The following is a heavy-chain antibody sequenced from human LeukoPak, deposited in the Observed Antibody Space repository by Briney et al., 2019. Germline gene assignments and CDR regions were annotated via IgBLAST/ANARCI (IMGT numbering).Heavy chain of an antibody. CDR1: GGSISSSSYY. J-gene: IGHJ4*02. Sequence: SSETLSLTCTVSGGSISSSSYYWGWIRQPPGRGLEWIGSIYYSGSTNYNPSLKSRVTISVDTSKNQFSLKLSSVTAADTAVYYCARGKTQRDGYKLRGTLLDYWGQGTLVTVSS. CDR2: IYYSGST. D-gene: IGHD5-24*01. CDR3: ARGKTQRDGYKLRGTLLDY. V-gene: IGHV4-39*07.